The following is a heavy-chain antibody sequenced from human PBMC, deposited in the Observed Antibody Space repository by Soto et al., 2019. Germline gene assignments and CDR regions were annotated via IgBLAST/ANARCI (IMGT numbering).Heavy chain of an antibody. CDR2: IIPILGIA. V-gene: IGHV1-69*02. Sequence: SVKVSCKASGGTFSSYTISWVRQAPGQGLEWMGRIIPILGIANYAQKFQGRVTITADKSTSTAYMELSSLRSEDTAVYYCARGPHYCSSTSCYDYFDYWGQGTLVTVSS. CDR1: GGTFSSYT. D-gene: IGHD2-2*01. CDR3: ARGPHYCSSTSCYDYFDY. J-gene: IGHJ4*02.